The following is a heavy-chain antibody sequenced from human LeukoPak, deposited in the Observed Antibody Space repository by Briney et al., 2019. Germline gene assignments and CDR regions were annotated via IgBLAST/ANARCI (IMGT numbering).Heavy chain of an antibody. Sequence: GASVKVSCKASGYTFTNYGITWVRQAPGQGLEWMGMINPSGGRTTYAKKFQGRVTMTRDTSTNTVYTELSSLRSDDTAVYYCARDYYGGHNLYNFDLWGQGTRVIVSS. CDR3: ARDYYGGHNLYNFDL. J-gene: IGHJ4*02. V-gene: IGHV1-46*01. CDR1: GYTFTNYG. D-gene: IGHD3-10*01. CDR2: INPSGGRT.